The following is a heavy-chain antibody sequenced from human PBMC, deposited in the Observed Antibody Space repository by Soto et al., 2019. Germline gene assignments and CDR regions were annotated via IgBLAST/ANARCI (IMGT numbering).Heavy chain of an antibody. V-gene: IGHV3-13*01. D-gene: IGHD2-15*01. CDR3: ARDFGYGGNYDY. CDR1: GFTFSIYD. CDR2: IGTAGDT. Sequence: GGSLRLSCAASGFTFSIYDMHWVRQATGKGLEWVSAIGTAGDTYYPGSVKGRFTISRENAKNSLYLQMNSLRAEDTAVYYCARDFGYGGNYDYWGQGTLVTVSS. J-gene: IGHJ4*02.